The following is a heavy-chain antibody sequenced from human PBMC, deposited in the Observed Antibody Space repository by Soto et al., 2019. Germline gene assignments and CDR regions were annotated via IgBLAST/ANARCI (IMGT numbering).Heavy chain of an antibody. J-gene: IGHJ5*02. CDR3: XXXXXXXXXXXXFDX. CDR2: IAYDGSDK. V-gene: IGHV3-30*03. CDR1: GFTFSSFG. Sequence: QVQLVESGGGVVQPGRSLRLSCTASGFTFSSFGIHWVRQAPGKGLEWVTIIAYDGSDKYYAASVKGRFTISRDNSKNTVYLEXXXXXXXXXXXXXXXXXXXXXXXXXXFDXWGQGTLVT.